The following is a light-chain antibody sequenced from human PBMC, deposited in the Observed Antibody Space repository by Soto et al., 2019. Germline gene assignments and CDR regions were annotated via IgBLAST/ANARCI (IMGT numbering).Light chain of an antibody. Sequence: EIVMTQSPATLSVSPGERATLSCRARQSVGSNLAWYQQKPGQAPRLLIYGASTRAAAIPARFSGSGSGTEFTLIISSLQSEDSAVYFCQQYNTRWTFGPGTKVETK. CDR3: QQYNTRWT. V-gene: IGKV3-15*01. CDR1: QSVGSN. J-gene: IGKJ1*01. CDR2: GAS.